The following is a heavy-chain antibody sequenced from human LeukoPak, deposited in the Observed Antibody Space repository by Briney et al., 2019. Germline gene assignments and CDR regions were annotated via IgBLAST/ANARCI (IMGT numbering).Heavy chain of an antibody. CDR3: ARSKTYYYESSGSYSVFDYYMDV. D-gene: IGHD3-22*01. J-gene: IGHJ6*03. CDR1: GFTVSNNY. CDR2: IYSGGST. Sequence: GGSLRLSCAASGFTVSNNYMTWVRQAPGKGLEWVSVIYSGGSTYYTDSVKGRFTISRDNSKNTLYLQMNSLRAEDTAVYYCARSKTYYYESSGSYSVFDYYMDVWGKGTTVTVSS. V-gene: IGHV3-53*01.